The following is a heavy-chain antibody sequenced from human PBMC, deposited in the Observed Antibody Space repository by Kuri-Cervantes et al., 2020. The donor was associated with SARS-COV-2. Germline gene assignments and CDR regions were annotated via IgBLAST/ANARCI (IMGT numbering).Heavy chain of an antibody. D-gene: IGHD4-17*01. CDR1: GFTVSSNE. CDR2: ISGGST. J-gene: IGHJ6*03. V-gene: IGHV3-38*03. CDR3: ARLLKSRTTVTTSVYWYYYYMDV. Sequence: GGSLRLSCAASGFTVSSNEMSWVRQAPGKGLEWVSSISGGSTYYADSRKGRFTISRDNSKNTLYLQMNSLRAEDTAVYYCARLLKSRTTVTTSVYWYYYYMDVWGKGTTVTVSS.